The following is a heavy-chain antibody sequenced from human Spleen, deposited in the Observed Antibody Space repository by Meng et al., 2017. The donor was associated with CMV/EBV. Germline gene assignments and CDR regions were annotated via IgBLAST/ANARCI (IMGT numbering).Heavy chain of an antibody. V-gene: IGHV1-69*10. Sequence: NVSCKASGGTFSSYAISWVRQAPGQGLEWMGGIIPILGIANYAQKFQGRVTITADKSTSTAYMELSSLRSEDTAVYYCAREAGSGSDWGQGTLVTVSS. CDR2: IIPILGIA. CDR3: AREAGSGSD. D-gene: IGHD3-10*01. CDR1: GGTFSSYA. J-gene: IGHJ4*02.